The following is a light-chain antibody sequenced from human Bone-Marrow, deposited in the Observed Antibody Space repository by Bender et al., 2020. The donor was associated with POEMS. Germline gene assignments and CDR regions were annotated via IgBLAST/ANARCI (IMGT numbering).Light chain of an antibody. CDR3: SSYKTLSTVI. Sequence: QSALTQPPSASGSPGQSVTISCTGGTSDVGASDYISWYQQHPAKAPKLIISEVSNRPSAISHRFSGSKSGNTASLTISRVQGEDEAHYFCSSYKTLSTVIFGGGTELTVL. CDR1: TSDVGASDY. CDR2: EVS. J-gene: IGLJ2*01. V-gene: IGLV2-14*01.